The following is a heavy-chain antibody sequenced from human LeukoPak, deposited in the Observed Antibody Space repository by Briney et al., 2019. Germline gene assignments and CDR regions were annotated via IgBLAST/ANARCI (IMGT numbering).Heavy chain of an antibody. D-gene: IGHD3-22*01. Sequence: GASVKVSCKASGYTFTSYYMHWVRQAPGQGLEWMGIINPSGGSTSYAQKFQGRVTMTRDTSTSTVYMELRSLRSEDTAVYYCARAGDSSGYYSPNLDYWGQGTLVTVSS. CDR3: ARAGDSSGYYSPNLDY. V-gene: IGHV1-46*01. CDR2: INPSGGST. CDR1: GYTFTSYY. J-gene: IGHJ4*02.